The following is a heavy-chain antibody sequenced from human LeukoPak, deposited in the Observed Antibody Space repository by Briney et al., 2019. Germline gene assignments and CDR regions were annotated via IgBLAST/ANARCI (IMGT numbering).Heavy chain of an antibody. V-gene: IGHV3-33*01. CDR2: IWYDGSNK. CDR3: ARESYSGYDLPLGY. Sequence: GGSLRLSCAASGFTFSSYGMHWVRQGPGQGLEWVVVIWYDGSNKYYADSVKGRSTISRDNSKNTLYLQMNSLRAEDTAVYYCARESYSGYDLPLGYWGQGTLVTVSS. J-gene: IGHJ4*02. CDR1: GFTFSSYG. D-gene: IGHD5-12*01.